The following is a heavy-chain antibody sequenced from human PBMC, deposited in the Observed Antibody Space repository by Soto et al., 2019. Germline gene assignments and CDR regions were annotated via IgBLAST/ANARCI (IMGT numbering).Heavy chain of an antibody. CDR3: ARVKRDTAMVTDGFDP. V-gene: IGHV1-3*01. Sequence: GASVKVSCKASGYTFTSYAMHWVRQAPGQRLEWMGWINAGNGNTKYSQKFQGRVTITRDTSASTAYMELSSLRSEDTAVYYCARVKRDTAMVTDGFDPWGQGTLVTVSS. CDR1: GYTFTSYA. J-gene: IGHJ5*02. D-gene: IGHD5-18*01. CDR2: INAGNGNT.